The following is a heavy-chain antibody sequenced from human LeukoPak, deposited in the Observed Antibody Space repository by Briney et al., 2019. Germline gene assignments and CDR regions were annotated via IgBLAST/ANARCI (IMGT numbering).Heavy chain of an antibody. D-gene: IGHD2-2*01. J-gene: IGHJ3*02. V-gene: IGHV3-48*02. CDR2: IRSTGHTI. CDR1: GFTFSTYS. Sequence: PGGSLRLSCAASGFTFSTYSMNWVRQAPGKGLEWLSYIRSTGHTIYSADSVKGRFTISRDNAKNSLFLQMNSLRDEDTSVYYCARGGYCSSSNCFANAFDIWGQGTMVTVSS. CDR3: ARGGYCSSSNCFANAFDI.